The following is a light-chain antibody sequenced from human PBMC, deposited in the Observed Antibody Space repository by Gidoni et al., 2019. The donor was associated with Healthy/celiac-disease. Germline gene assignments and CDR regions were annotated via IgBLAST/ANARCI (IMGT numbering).Light chain of an antibody. Sequence: SYELTQPPSVSVSPGQTASITCSGDKLGDKYACWYQKKPGQSPVLVIYQDSKRPSGIPERFSGSNYGNTATLTISGTQAMEEADYYCQAWDSSTVVCGGGTKLTVL. CDR1: KLGDKY. J-gene: IGLJ2*01. V-gene: IGLV3-1*01. CDR3: QAWDSSTVV. CDR2: QDS.